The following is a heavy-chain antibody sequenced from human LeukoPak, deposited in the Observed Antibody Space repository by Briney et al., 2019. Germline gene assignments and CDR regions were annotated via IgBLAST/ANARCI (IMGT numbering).Heavy chain of an antibody. CDR2: ISGSGGST. D-gene: IGHD3-22*01. CDR1: GFTFSSYA. J-gene: IGHJ3*02. Sequence: AGSLRLSCAASGFTFSSYAMSWVRQAPGKGLGWVSAISGSGGSTFYADSVKGRFTIYRDNSKNTLYLQMNSLRAEDTAVYYCATYYYDSSGYRIDAFDIWGQGTMVTVSS. V-gene: IGHV3-23*01. CDR3: ATYYYDSSGYRIDAFDI.